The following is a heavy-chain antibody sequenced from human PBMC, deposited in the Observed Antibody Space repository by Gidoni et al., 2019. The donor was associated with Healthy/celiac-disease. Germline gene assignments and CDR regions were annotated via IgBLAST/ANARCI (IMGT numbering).Heavy chain of an antibody. CDR3: ARGGHYDFWYYGMDV. CDR2: IYYSGST. D-gene: IGHD3-3*01. J-gene: IGHJ6*02. CDR1: GGSISSGGYY. Sequence: QVQLQESGPGLVKPSQTLSLTCTVSGGSISSGGYYWSWIRQHPGQGLEWIGYIYYSGSTYYNPSLKSRVTISVDTSKNQFSLKLSSVTAADTAVYYCARGGHYDFWYYGMDVWGQGTTVTVSS. V-gene: IGHV4-31*03.